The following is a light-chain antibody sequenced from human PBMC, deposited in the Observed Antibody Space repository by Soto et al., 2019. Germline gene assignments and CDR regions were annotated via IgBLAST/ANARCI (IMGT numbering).Light chain of an antibody. CDR1: QSISSW. Sequence: DIQMTQSPSTLSASVGDRVTITCRASQSISSWLAWYQQKPGKAPKLLIYDASSLESGVPSRFSGSGSGTEFTLTISSLQPDDFGTYYCQQYNSYLWTFGQGTKVDIK. CDR2: DAS. J-gene: IGKJ1*01. V-gene: IGKV1-5*01. CDR3: QQYNSYLWT.